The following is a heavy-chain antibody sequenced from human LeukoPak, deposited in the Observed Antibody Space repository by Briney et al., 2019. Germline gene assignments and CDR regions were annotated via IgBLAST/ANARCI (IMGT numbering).Heavy chain of an antibody. CDR1: GYTLTELS. Sequence: ASVKVSCKASGYTLTELSMHWVRQAPGKGLEWMGGFDPEDGETIYAQKFQGRVTMTEDTSTDTAYMELSSLRSEDTALYFFSTDRGSCLYYFDYWGQGTLVTVSS. D-gene: IGHD6-19*01. CDR2: FDPEDGET. V-gene: IGHV1-24*01. CDR3: STDRGSCLYYFDY. J-gene: IGHJ4*02.